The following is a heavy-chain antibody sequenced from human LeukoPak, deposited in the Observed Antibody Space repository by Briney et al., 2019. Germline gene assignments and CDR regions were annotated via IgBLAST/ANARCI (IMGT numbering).Heavy chain of an antibody. D-gene: IGHD3-9*01. J-gene: IGHJ4*02. CDR3: ARDERYFDWENPYYFDY. V-gene: IGHV1-2*02. CDR2: INPNSGGT. CDR1: GYTFTGYY. Sequence: ASVKVSCKASGYTFTGYYMHWVRQAPGQGLELMGWINPNSGGTNYAQKFQGRVTMTRDTSISTAYMELSRLRSDDTAVYYCARDERYFDWENPYYFDYWGQGTLVTVSS.